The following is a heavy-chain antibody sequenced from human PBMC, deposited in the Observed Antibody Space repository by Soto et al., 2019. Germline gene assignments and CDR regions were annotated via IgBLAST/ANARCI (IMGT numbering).Heavy chain of an antibody. D-gene: IGHD2-15*01. J-gene: IGHJ4*02. CDR2: INHSGST. CDR1: GGSFSGYY. V-gene: IGHV4-34*01. CDR3: VRSGSIENPGMVPDDY. Sequence: QVQLQQWGAGLLKPSETLSLTCAVYGGSFSGYYWSWIRQPPGKGLEWIGEINHSGSTNYNPSLKSRVTISVDTSKNQFSLKLSSVTAADTAVYYCVRSGSIENPGMVPDDYWGQGTLVTVSS.